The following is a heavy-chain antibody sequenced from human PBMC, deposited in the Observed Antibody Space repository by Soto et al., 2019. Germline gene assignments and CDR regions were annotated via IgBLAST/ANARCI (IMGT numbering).Heavy chain of an antibody. CDR3: ERADDYKSSWCDP. D-gene: IGHD4-4*01. V-gene: IGHV4-61*01. CDR1: GGSVSSVTYY. Sequence: QVQLQESGPGLVKPSETLSLTCIVSGGSVSSVTYYWSWIRQPPGNVLEWIGYIYYSGSTNYNPSVKSRVSMSLYRSQNQFTLKLISVTAAHTAVYYSERADDYKSSWCDPGGQGTLVTVSS. J-gene: IGHJ5*02. CDR2: IYYSGST.